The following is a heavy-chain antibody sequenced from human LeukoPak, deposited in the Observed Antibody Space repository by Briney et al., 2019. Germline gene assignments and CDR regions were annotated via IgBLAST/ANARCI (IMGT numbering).Heavy chain of an antibody. J-gene: IGHJ4*02. Sequence: GGSLRLSCAASGFTFSDYYMSWIRQAPGKGLDWVAFSRHDELGKYYADSVKGRFTISRDYSQSTLYLYMNNLRADDTAVYYCAKGISNWANLDSWGQGTLVTVSS. CDR1: GFTFSDYY. CDR2: SRHDELGK. CDR3: AKGISNWANLDS. V-gene: IGHV3-30*02. D-gene: IGHD7-27*01.